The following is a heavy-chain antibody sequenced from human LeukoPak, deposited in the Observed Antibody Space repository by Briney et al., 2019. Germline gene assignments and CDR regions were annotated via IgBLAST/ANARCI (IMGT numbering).Heavy chain of an antibody. CDR1: GLTFTKYW. CDR2: VTGDGTGT. J-gene: IGHJ4*02. CDR3: ATGLGVYYDY. Sequence: GGSLRLSCAASGLTFTKYWMHWVRQAPGKGLVWLSRVTGDGTGTTYADSVRGRFTISRDNAKNTVYLQMNSLRVEDTAVYFCATGLGVYYDYWGQGTLVTVS. V-gene: IGHV3-74*03. D-gene: IGHD3-3*01.